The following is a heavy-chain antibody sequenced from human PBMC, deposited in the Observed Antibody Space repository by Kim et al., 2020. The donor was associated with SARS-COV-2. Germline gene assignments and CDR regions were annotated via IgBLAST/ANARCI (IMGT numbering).Heavy chain of an antibody. J-gene: IGHJ3*02. V-gene: IGHV3-23*01. D-gene: IGHD3-10*01. CDR1: GFTFSSYA. CDR3: AKTDLPDGSGIVMWAFNI. CDR2: ISGSGGST. Sequence: GGSLRLSCAASGFTFSSYAMSWVRQAPGKGLEWVSAISGSGGSTYYADSVKGRFTISRDNSKNTLYLQMNSLRAEDTAVYYCAKTDLPDGSGIVMWAFNIWGQGTMVTVSS.